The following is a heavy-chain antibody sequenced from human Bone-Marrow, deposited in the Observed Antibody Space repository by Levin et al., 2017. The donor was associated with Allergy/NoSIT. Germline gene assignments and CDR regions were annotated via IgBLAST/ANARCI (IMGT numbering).Heavy chain of an antibody. J-gene: IGHJ3*02. V-gene: IGHV4-38-2*02. CDR2: IYHSGST. CDR3: ARDLPMIPPDRAFDI. D-gene: IGHD3-22*01. Sequence: SQTLSLTCAVSGYSISSGYYWGWIRQPPGKGLEWIGSIYHSGSTYYNPSLKSRVTISVDTSKNQFSLKLSSVTAADTAVYYCARDLPMIPPDRAFDIWGQGTMVTVSS. CDR1: GYSISSGYY.